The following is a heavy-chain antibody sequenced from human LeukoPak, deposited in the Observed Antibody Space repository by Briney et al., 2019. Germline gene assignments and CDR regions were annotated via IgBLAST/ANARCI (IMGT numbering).Heavy chain of an antibody. CDR3: GRHYGDYDILGGLYPYGMDV. J-gene: IGHJ6*02. D-gene: IGHD3-9*01. Sequence: GETLTTSLMGSGYSVDIYWICYVRQIPGEGRGGMGTIYPGDDDTKHSPSLEGQVTIAADKYIRTDYLQCKRQRASDTEMYYCGRHYGDYDILGGLYPYGMDVWGQGTTVTVSS. CDR2: IYPGDDDT. CDR1: GYSVDIYW. V-gene: IGHV5-51*01.